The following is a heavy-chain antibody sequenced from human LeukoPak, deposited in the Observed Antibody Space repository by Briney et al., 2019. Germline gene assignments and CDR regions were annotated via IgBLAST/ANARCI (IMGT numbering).Heavy chain of an antibody. D-gene: IGHD2-15*01. CDR1: GFTFSSYS. CDR2: ISPTSTTI. V-gene: IGHV3-48*01. CDR3: ARAGVGFFDP. J-gene: IGHJ5*02. Sequence: GGSLRLSCAASGFTFSSYSMNWVRQAPGKGLEWVSYISPTSTTIYYADSVKGRFTISRDNAKNSLYLQMNSLRAEDTAVYYCARAGVGFFDPWGQGTLVTVSS.